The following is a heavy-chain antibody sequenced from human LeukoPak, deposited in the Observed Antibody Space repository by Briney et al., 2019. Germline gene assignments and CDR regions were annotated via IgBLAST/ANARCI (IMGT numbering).Heavy chain of an antibody. D-gene: IGHD4-23*01. CDR2: IYYSGST. V-gene: IGHV4-59*01. CDR1: GGSISSYY. J-gene: IGHJ2*01. CDR3: ARYGGLDWYFDL. Sequence: SETLSLTCTVSGGSISSYYWSWIRQPPGKGLEWIGYIYYSGSTNYNPSLKSRVTISVDTSKNQFSLKLSSVTAADTAVYYCARYGGLDWYFDLWGRGTLVTVSS.